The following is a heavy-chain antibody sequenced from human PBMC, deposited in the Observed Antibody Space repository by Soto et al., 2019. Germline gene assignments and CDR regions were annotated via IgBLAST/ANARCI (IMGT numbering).Heavy chain of an antibody. CDR2: IYYSGST. Sequence: PSETLSLTYTVAGGSISNHCWSWIRQPPGKGLEWIGYIYYSGSTNYNPSLKSRVTISVDTSKNQFSLKLSSVTAADTAVYYCASYIHYYDSSGPIAEYFQHWGQGTLVTVSS. D-gene: IGHD3-22*01. CDR1: GGSISNHC. CDR3: ASYIHYYDSSGPIAEYFQH. J-gene: IGHJ1*01. V-gene: IGHV4-59*11.